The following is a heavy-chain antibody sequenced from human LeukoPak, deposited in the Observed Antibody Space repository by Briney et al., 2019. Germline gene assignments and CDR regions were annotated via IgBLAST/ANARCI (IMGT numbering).Heavy chain of an antibody. CDR1: FTXXXXX. Sequence: FTXXXXXMSXXRQAPGKXLEWVSXXXXSGGSTYYADSVKGRFTISRDNSKNTLFLQMNSLRVEDTALYYCSKWGDYDVLTGYYDSDFWGQGTLVTVSS. CDR2: XXXSGGST. D-gene: IGHD3-9*01. CDR3: SKWGDYDVLTGYYDSDF. J-gene: IGHJ4*02. V-gene: IGHV3-23*01.